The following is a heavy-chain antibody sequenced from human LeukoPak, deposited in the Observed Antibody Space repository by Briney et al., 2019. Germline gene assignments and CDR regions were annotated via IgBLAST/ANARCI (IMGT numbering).Heavy chain of an antibody. J-gene: IGHJ4*02. CDR3: ARDYGDFDS. CDR1: GFPFDSYW. V-gene: IGHV3-7*01. D-gene: IGHD4-17*01. CDR2: IKQDGSEK. Sequence: GGSLRLSCTVSGFPFDSYWMTWVRQAPGKGLEWVANIKQDGSEKKYVESVKGRFTISRDNAKNSLYPQMNNLRVEDTTLYYCARDYGDFDSWGQGTLVTVSS.